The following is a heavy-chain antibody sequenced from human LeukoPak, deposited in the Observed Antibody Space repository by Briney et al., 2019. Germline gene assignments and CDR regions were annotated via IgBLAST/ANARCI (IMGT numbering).Heavy chain of an antibody. CDR2: IHHSGST. V-gene: IGHV4-38-2*02. CDR3: ARVAGTTGTTGGLFEY. D-gene: IGHD1-7*01. CDR1: GYFISSGYC. Sequence: ASETLSLTCTVSGYFISSGYCWGWIRQPPGKGLEWIGNIHHSGSTYYNPSLKSRVTISVDTSKNQLSLKLSSVTAADTAVYSCARVAGTTGTTGGLFEYWGQGTLVTVSS. J-gene: IGHJ4*02.